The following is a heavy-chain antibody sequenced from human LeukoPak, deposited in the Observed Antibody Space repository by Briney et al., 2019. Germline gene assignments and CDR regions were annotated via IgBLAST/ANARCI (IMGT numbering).Heavy chain of an antibody. J-gene: IGHJ3*02. CDR3: AKGLVVVITEGAFDI. Sequence: GISWNSGSIGYADSVKGRFTISRDNAKNSLYLQMNSLRAEDTALYYCAKGLVVVITEGAFDIWGQGTMVTVSS. V-gene: IGHV3-9*01. D-gene: IGHD3-22*01. CDR2: ISWNSGSI.